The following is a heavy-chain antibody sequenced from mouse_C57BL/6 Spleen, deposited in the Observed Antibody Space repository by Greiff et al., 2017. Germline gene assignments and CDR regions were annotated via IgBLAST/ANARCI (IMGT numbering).Heavy chain of an antibody. D-gene: IGHD1-1*01. CDR3: ANYYGSSYGYFDV. CDR2: IDPSDSYT. V-gene: IGHV1-69*01. J-gene: IGHJ1*03. CDR1: GYTFTSYW. Sequence: QVQLQQPGAELVMPGASVKLSCKASGYTFTSYWMHWVKQRPGQGLEWIGEIDPSDSYTNYNHKFKGKSTLTVDKSSSTAYMQLSSLTAEDSAVDYCANYYGSSYGYFDVWGTGTTVTVSS.